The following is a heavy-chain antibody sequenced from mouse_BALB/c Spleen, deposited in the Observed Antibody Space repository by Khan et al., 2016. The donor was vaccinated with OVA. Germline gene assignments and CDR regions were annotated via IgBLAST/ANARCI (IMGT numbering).Heavy chain of an antibody. Sequence: QVRLQQSGPGLVAPSQNLSITCTVSGFSLTDYGVHWVRQPPGKGLEWLGMIWGDGSTDYNSALKSRLSISKDNSKSQVFLKMNSLQTDDTARFYCARELRLGGFAYWGQGTLVTVSA. CDR3: ARELRLGGFAY. J-gene: IGHJ3*01. V-gene: IGHV2-6-7*01. CDR2: IWGDGST. D-gene: IGHD1-2*01. CDR1: GFSLTDYG.